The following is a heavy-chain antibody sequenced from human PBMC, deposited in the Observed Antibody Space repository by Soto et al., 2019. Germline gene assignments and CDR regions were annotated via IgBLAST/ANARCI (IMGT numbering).Heavy chain of an antibody. D-gene: IGHD4-17*01. CDR1: GHTLADHY. V-gene: IGHV1-2*02. CDR3: GGDFTVTTMGFDY. CDR2: INPNGGDT. J-gene: IGHJ4*02. Sequence: QVQLVQSGAEVKKPGASVTVSCKASGHTLADHYPHWVRQAPGQGLEWLGWINPNGGDTNYAQNFQGRVTMTRGTCITAAYMEVSRLGSVETAVYYCGGDFTVTTMGFDYWGQGTLVTVSS.